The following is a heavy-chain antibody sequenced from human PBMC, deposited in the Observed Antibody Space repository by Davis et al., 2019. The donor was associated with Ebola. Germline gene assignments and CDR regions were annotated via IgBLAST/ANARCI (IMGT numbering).Heavy chain of an antibody. V-gene: IGHV1-8*02. CDR2: MDPNSGNT. Sequence: ASVKVSCKASGYTFTSYGISWVRWATGQGLEWMGWMDPNSGNTGYAQKFQGRVTMTRNTSISTAYMELSSLRSDDTAVYYCTRGGNFDFWGQGTLVTVSS. D-gene: IGHD2/OR15-2a*01. CDR3: TRGGNFDF. CDR1: GYTFTSYG. J-gene: IGHJ4*02.